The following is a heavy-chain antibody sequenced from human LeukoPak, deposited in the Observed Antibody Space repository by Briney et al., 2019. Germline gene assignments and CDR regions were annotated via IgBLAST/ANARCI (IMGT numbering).Heavy chain of an antibody. Sequence: PGRSLRLSCAASGFTFSSYAMHWVRQAPGKGLEWVAVISYDGSNKYYADSVKGRFTISRDNSKNTLYLQMNSLRAEDTAVYYCARDHPTYSYGPYVGYYFDYWGLGTLVTVSS. CDR2: ISYDGSNK. J-gene: IGHJ4*02. D-gene: IGHD5-18*01. CDR1: GFTFSSYA. CDR3: ARDHPTYSYGPYVGYYFDY. V-gene: IGHV3-30-3*01.